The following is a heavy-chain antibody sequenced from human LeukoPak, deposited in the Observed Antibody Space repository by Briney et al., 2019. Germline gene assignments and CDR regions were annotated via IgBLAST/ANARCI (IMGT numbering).Heavy chain of an antibody. D-gene: IGHD2-15*01. CDR3: TTGGVVVVVAATLADY. Sequence: GGSPRLSCAASGFTFSSYSMNWVRQAPGKGLEWVGRIKSKTDGGTTDYAAPVKGRFTISRDDSKNTLYLQMNSLKTEDTAVYYCTTGGVVVVVAATLADYWGQGTLVTVSS. V-gene: IGHV3-15*01. J-gene: IGHJ4*02. CDR1: GFTFSSYS. CDR2: IKSKTDGGTT.